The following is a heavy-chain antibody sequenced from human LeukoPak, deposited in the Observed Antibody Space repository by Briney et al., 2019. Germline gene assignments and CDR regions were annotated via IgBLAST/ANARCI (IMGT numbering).Heavy chain of an antibody. V-gene: IGHV1-69*05. CDR3: ARVVGLAWNFVY. CDR1: GGTFSSYA. J-gene: IGHJ4*02. D-gene: IGHD2-15*01. Sequence: GASVKVSCKASGGTFSSYAISWVRQAPGQGLKWMGGIIPICGTANYAQKFQGRVTITTDESTSTAYMELSSLRSEDTAVYYCARVVGLAWNFVYWGQGTLVTVSS. CDR2: IIPICGTA.